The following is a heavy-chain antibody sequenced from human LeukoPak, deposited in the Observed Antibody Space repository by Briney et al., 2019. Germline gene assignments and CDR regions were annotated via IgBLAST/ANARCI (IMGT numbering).Heavy chain of an antibody. V-gene: IGHV3-23*01. CDR1: GFTFSSYA. CDR2: ISGSGDRT. CDR3: AKGYYGSGSYGWFDY. D-gene: IGHD3-10*01. Sequence: GGSLRLSCAATGFTFSSYAMSWVREAPGKGLEWVSTISGSGDRTYYADSVKGRFTISRDNSKNTLFLHMNSLRAEDTAVYSCAKGYYGSGSYGWFDYWGQGTLVTVSS. J-gene: IGHJ4*02.